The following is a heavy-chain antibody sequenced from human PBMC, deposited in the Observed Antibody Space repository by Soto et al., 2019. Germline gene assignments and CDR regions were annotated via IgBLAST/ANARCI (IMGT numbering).Heavy chain of an antibody. J-gene: IGHJ4*02. V-gene: IGHV1-2*02. CDR2: IGPESGAT. Sequence: ASVKVSCKASGYTFTGHYIHWVRQAHEQGPEWMGEIGPESGATRYAQRFQGRVTMTRNMSITTVYMELNNLSPDDTAVYYCGRGRSGQIVVFYWGQGTPVTVS. CDR3: GRGRSGQIVVFY. CDR1: GYTFTGHY. D-gene: IGHD1-26*01.